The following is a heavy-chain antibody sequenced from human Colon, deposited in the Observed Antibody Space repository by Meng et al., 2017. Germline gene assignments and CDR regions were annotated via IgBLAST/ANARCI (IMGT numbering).Heavy chain of an antibody. CDR1: GYTFTDDN. Sequence: QQQVGQCGEEVKKPGAAVKFSWKAAGYTFTDDNMHWVRQAPGRGLEWRGRINPNSGNTNIAQKFQSRVTMTSNTSVNSVYMELTWRTSDDAAVYYGARDVSGTYKYFDYWGQGTLVTVSS. CDR3: ARDVSGTYKYFDY. V-gene: IGHV1-2*06. J-gene: IGHJ4*02. CDR2: INPNSGNT. D-gene: IGHD1-26*01.